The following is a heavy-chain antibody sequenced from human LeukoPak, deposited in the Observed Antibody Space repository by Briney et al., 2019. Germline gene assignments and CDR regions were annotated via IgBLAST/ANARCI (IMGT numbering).Heavy chain of an antibody. D-gene: IGHD1-26*01. V-gene: IGHV4-30-2*01. Sequence: SETLSLTCAVSGGSISSGGDSWSWIRQPPGKGLEWIGYIFQSDNTYYNPSLKSRVTISVDTSKNQFSLKLSSVTAADTAVYYCARLVGATILADYWGQGTLVTVSS. CDR3: ARLVGATILADY. CDR2: IFQSDNT. J-gene: IGHJ4*02. CDR1: GGSISSGGDS.